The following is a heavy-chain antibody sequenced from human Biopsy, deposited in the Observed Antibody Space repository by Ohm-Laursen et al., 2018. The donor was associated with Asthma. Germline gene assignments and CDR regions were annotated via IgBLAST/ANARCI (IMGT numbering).Heavy chain of an antibody. Sequence: FLRLSCAASGFTFRAHAMSWVRQAPGKGLEWVSTISGNSGITYYADSVKGRFTISRDNSQNTLYLHMDSLSAEDTAVYYCAKDRSGTWYGFDYWAREPWSPSPQ. CDR2: ISGNSGIT. D-gene: IGHD6-13*01. V-gene: IGHV3-23*01. CDR1: GFTFRAHA. CDR3: AKDRSGTWYGFDY. J-gene: IGHJ4*02.